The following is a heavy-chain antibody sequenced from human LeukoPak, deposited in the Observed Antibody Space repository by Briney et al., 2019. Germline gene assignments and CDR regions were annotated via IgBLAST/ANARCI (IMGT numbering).Heavy chain of an antibody. Sequence: KTSETLSLTCAVYGGSFSGYYWSWIRQPPGKGLEWIGEINHSGSTNYNPSLKSRVTISVDTSKNQFSLKLSSVTAPDTAVYYCASSYCVGDCYQNWFDPWGQGTLVTVSS. CDR1: GGSFSGYY. J-gene: IGHJ5*02. CDR3: ASSYCVGDCYQNWFDP. V-gene: IGHV4-34*01. D-gene: IGHD2-21*02. CDR2: INHSGST.